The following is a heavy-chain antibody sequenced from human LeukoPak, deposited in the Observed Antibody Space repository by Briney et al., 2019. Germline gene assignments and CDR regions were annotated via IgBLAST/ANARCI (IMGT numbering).Heavy chain of an antibody. CDR2: INHSGST. CDR3: ARESTSVKAFFDY. J-gene: IGHJ4*02. CDR1: SGSFSGYY. Sequence: SETLSLTCAVYSGSFSGYYWSWIRQPPGKGLEWIGEINHSGSTNYNPSLKSRVTISVDTSKNQFSLKLSSVTAADTAVYYCARESTSVKAFFDYWGQGTLVTVSS. V-gene: IGHV4-34*01.